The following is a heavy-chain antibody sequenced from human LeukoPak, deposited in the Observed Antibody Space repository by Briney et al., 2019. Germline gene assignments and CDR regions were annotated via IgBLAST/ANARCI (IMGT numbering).Heavy chain of an antibody. CDR2: ISYDGSNK. V-gene: IGHV3-30*03. CDR1: GFTFSSYG. CDR3: ARDEDAF. J-gene: IGHJ4*02. Sequence: AGRSLRLSCAASGFTFSSYGMHWVRQAPGKGLEWVAVISYDGSNKYYADSVKGRFTISRDNVKNSLFLQLNSLRDEDTAVYYCARDEDAFGGQGTLVTVPS.